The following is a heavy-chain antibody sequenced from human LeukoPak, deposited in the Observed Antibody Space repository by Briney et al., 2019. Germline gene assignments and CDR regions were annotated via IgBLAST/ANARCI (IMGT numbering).Heavy chain of an antibody. CDR2: VHYSVDT. CDR1: GDSITSTIYY. Sequence: PSETLSLTCTVSGDSITSTIYYWGWIRQPPGKGLEWIGSVHYSVDTYYNPSVKSRVTISVDTSKNQISLKLTSVTAADTAVYYCARLTALGTANDYWGQGTLVTVSS. V-gene: IGHV4-39*01. CDR3: ARLTALGTANDY. J-gene: IGHJ4*02. D-gene: IGHD6-13*01.